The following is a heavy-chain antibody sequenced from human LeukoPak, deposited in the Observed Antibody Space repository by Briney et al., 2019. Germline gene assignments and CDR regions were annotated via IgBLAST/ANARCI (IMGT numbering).Heavy chain of an antibody. V-gene: IGHV3-53*01. J-gene: IGHJ4*02. D-gene: IGHD6-19*01. CDR1: GFTVSSNY. Sequence: GGSLRLSCAASGFTVSSNYMSWVRQAPGKGLEWVSVIYSDGSTYYADSVKGRFTISRDNSKNTLYLQMNSLRAEDTAVYYCARDLTAVAGFTRDFWGQGTLVTVSS. CDR2: IYSDGST. CDR3: ARDLTAVAGFTRDF.